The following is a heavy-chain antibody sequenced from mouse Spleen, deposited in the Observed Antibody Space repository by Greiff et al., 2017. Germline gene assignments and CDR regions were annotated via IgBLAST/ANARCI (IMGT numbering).Heavy chain of an antibody. Sequence: VQLVESGAELVKPGASVKISCKASGYAFSSYWMNWVKQRPGKGLEWIGQIYPGDGDTNYNGKFKGKATLTADKSSSTAYMQLSSLTSEDSAVYFCATNLYGYFDYWGQGTTLTVSS. D-gene: IGHD1-1*02. CDR3: ATNLYGYFDY. CDR1: GYAFSSYW. V-gene: IGHV1-80*01. CDR2: IYPGDGDT. J-gene: IGHJ2*01.